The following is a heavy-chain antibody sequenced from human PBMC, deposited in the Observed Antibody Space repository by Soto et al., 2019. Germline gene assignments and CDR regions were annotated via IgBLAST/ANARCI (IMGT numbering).Heavy chain of an antibody. V-gene: IGHV1-69*06. D-gene: IGHD6-6*01. J-gene: IGHJ3*02. CDR3: ASPYTSSFAFDI. Sequence: QVQLVQSGAEVKKPGSSVKVSCKASGGTLSIYGSSWVRQAPGQGLEWMGGTIPIFGTPNYAQKFQGRVTITADKSTCTAYMELSSLRSEDTAVYYCASPYTSSFAFDIWGQGTVVTVSS. CDR2: TIPIFGTP. CDR1: GGTLSIYG.